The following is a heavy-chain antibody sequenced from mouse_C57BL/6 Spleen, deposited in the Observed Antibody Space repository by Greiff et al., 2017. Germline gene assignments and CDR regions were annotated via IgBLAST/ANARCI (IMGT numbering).Heavy chain of an antibody. Sequence: QVQLQQPGAELVRPGTSVKLSCKASGYTFTSYWMHWVKQRPGQGLEWIGVIDPSDSYTNYNQKFKGKATLTVDTSSSTAYMQLSSLTSEDSGVYYCARRVLRPYWYFDVWGTGTTVTVSS. D-gene: IGHD1-2*01. CDR1: GYTFTSYW. J-gene: IGHJ1*03. CDR3: ARRVLRPYWYFDV. CDR2: IDPSDSYT. V-gene: IGHV1-59*01.